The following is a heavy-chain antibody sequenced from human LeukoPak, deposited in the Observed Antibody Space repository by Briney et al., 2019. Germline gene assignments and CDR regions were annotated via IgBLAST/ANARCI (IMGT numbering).Heavy chain of an antibody. CDR3: ARGDASYYYGMDV. V-gene: IGHV1-46*01. J-gene: IGHJ6*02. CDR1: GYTFTSYC. CDR2: INPTISTT. Sequence: ASEKVSCKASGYTFTSYCMHWVRQAPGQGLEWMGVINPTISTTSDAQNFQGRVTMTRDTSTSTVYMELSSLRPEDTAVYYCARGDASYYYGMDVWGQGTTVTVSS.